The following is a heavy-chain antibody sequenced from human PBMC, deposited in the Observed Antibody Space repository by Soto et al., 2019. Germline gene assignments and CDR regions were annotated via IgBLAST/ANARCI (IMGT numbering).Heavy chain of an antibody. V-gene: IGHV3-23*01. CDR2: ISGGGANT. J-gene: IGHJ4*02. CDR1: RFTFSTFA. D-gene: IGHD3-3*01. Sequence: EVQLLESGGGLVQPGGSLRLSCAASRFTFSTFAMSWVRQAPGKGLEWVAAISGGGANTYYADSVKGRFTISRDNSKNTLSLQMDSLRAEDTAIYFCAKDSYSDFWSGHYYYFDFWGQGTLVTVSS. CDR3: AKDSYSDFWSGHYYYFDF.